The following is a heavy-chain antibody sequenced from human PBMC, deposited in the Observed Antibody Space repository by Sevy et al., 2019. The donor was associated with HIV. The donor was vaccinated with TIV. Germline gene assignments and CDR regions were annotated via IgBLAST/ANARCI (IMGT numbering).Heavy chain of an antibody. D-gene: IGHD5-12*01. V-gene: IGHV3-48*02. CDR2: ISSSSSTI. CDR3: ARGDGYNPADSFDY. J-gene: IGHJ4*02. Sequence: GGSLRLSCAASGFTCSSYSMNWVRQAPGKGLEWVSYISSSSSTIYYADSVKGRFTISRDNVKNSLYLQMNSLRDEDTAVYYCARGDGYNPADSFDYWGQGTLVTVSS. CDR1: GFTCSSYS.